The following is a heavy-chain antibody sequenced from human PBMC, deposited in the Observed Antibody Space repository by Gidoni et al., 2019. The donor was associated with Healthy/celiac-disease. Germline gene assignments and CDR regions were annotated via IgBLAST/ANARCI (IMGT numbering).Heavy chain of an antibody. Sequence: QVQLVQSGAEVKTPGASVKLSCQASGYTFTSYGISWVRQAPGKGLEWMGWISDYNGNTNDAQKLQGRVTMTTDTSTSTAYMELRSLRSDDTAGYYCARDYGPDAFDIWGQGTMVTVSS. CDR1: GYTFTSYG. CDR3: ARDYGPDAFDI. J-gene: IGHJ3*02. D-gene: IGHD4-17*01. V-gene: IGHV1-18*01. CDR2: ISDYNGNT.